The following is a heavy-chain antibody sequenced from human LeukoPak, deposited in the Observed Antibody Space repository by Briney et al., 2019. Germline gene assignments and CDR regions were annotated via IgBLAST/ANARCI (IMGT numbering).Heavy chain of an antibody. CDR2: IHPRTGGT. Sequence: ASVKVSCKTSGYTFSDYYVHWVRQVPGQGLEWVGWIHPRTGGTNYAQKFQGWVTITRDTAISTAHMEMERLKSDDTAVYYCARGGVLEWPNDAFDIWGQGTMVTVSS. J-gene: IGHJ3*02. D-gene: IGHD3-3*01. CDR1: GYTFSDYY. CDR3: ARGGVLEWPNDAFDI. V-gene: IGHV1-2*04.